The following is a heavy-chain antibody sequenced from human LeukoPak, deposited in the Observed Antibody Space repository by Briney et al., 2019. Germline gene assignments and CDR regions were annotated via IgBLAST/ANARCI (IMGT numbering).Heavy chain of an antibody. CDR3: ARAQRGCSANSCYLDP. J-gene: IGHJ5*02. Sequence: SETLSLTCAVSGASVSSGNWWNWARQSPGKGLEWIVEILYTGDTNYNPSLRSRVTLSIDNSNNEASLKLASVTAADSAVYYCARAQRGCSANSCYLDPWGPGILVTVSS. V-gene: IGHV4-4*02. D-gene: IGHD2-15*01. CDR1: GASVSSGNW. CDR2: ILYTGDT.